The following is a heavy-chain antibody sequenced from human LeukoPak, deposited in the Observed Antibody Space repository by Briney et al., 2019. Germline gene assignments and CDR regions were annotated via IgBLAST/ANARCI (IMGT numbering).Heavy chain of an antibody. CDR3: ASHEQTTVTNAANWFDP. D-gene: IGHD4-17*01. V-gene: IGHV4-39*01. Sequence: PSETLSLTCTVSGGSISSSSYYWGWIRQPPGKGLEWLGRIYYSGSTYYNPSLKSPVTISVDTSNNQFSLKLSSVTAADTAVYYCASHEQTTVTNAANWFDPWGQGTLVTVSS. CDR1: GGSISSSSYY. J-gene: IGHJ5*02. CDR2: IYYSGST.